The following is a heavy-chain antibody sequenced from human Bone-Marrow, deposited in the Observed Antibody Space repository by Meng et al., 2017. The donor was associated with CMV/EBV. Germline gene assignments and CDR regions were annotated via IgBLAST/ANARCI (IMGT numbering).Heavy chain of an antibody. J-gene: IGHJ6*01. D-gene: IGHD6-6*01. CDR2: IDWDDDK. CDR3: ARLQLLGYYYYGMDS. V-gene: IGHV2-70*20. Sequence: SGPTLVTPTQTLTLTCTFSGFSLSTSGMCVSWVRQPPGKALEWLALIDWDDDKYYSTSLKTRPTISKDTSKNQVVLTMTNMDPVDTATYYCARLQLLGYYYYGMDSWGPGHTVTGSS. CDR1: GFSLSTSGMC.